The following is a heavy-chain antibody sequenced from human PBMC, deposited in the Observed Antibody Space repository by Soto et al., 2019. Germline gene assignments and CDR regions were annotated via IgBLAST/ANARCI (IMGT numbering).Heavy chain of an antibody. CDR2: ISAYNGNT. CDR3: ARALLPSSSWFGTLDP. CDR1: GYTFTSYG. D-gene: IGHD6-13*01. J-gene: IGHJ5*02. Sequence: ASVKVSCKASGYTFTSYGISWVRQAPGQGLEWMGWISAYNGNTNYAQKLQGGVTMTTDTSTSTAYMELRSLRSDDTAVYYCARALLPSSSWFGTLDPWGQGTLVTVSS. V-gene: IGHV1-18*01.